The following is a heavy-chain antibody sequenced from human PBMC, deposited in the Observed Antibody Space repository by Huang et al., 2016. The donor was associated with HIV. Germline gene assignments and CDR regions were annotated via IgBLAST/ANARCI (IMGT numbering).Heavy chain of an antibody. CDR2: TYYSGGS. CDR3: ARGLPLVGAMNF. Sequence: QVHLQESGPGLVKPSETLSLTCSVSGGSITSHYWIWIRQPPGKGLEGIGNTYYSGGSDYNPSRRSRVTMSIDTSKNQFSLKLSSVTAADTAVYYCARGLPLVGAMNFWGQGALVTVSS. V-gene: IGHV4-59*11. J-gene: IGHJ4*02. D-gene: IGHD1-26*01. CDR1: GGSITSHY.